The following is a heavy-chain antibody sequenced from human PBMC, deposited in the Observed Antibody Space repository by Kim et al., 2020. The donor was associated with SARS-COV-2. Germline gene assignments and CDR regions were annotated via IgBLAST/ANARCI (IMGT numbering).Heavy chain of an antibody. Sequence: ASVKVSCKASGYTFTIDYMHWVRQAPGQGLEWMGMINPSVGNTHYALTFQGRVTMSRDTSTSTVYMELNSLRSEDTAVYYCAMASGHDRTDPSALVAHFQHWGQGTLVTVSS. V-gene: IGHV1-46*01. CDR2: INPSVGNT. D-gene: IGHD5-12*01. CDR1: GYTFTIDY. J-gene: IGHJ1*01. CDR3: AMASGHDRTDPSALVAHFQH.